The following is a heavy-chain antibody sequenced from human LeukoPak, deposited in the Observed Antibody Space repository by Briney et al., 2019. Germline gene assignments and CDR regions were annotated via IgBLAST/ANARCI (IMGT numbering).Heavy chain of an antibody. CDR2: IYSSGST. V-gene: IGHV4-4*07. CDR1: GVSMTNYY. D-gene: IGHD3-16*01. Sequence: PSETLPLTCTVSGVSMTNYYWSWVRQPAGKGLESVGRIYSSGSTNYNPSLKSRVTMSVDTSKNQFSLKLRSVTAADTAVYYCARWDTDDHGWLDPWGQGILVTVSS. CDR3: ARWDTDDHGWLDP. J-gene: IGHJ5*02.